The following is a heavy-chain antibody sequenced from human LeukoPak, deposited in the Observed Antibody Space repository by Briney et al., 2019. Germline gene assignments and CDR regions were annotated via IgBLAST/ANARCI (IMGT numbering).Heavy chain of an antibody. J-gene: IGHJ4*02. V-gene: IGHV4-39*01. D-gene: IGHD6-19*01. CDR2: IYYSGST. CDR1: GGSISSYY. Sequence: SETLSLTCTVSGGSISSYYWGWIRQPPGKGLEWIGSIYYSGSTYYNPSLKSRVTISVDTSKNQFSLKLSSVTAAGTAVYYCARNHIAVAGSFDYWGQGTLVTVSS. CDR3: ARNHIAVAGSFDY.